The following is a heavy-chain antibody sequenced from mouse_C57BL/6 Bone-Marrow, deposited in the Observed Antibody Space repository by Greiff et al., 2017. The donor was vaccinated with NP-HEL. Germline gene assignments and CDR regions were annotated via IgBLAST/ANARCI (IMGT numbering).Heavy chain of an antibody. CDR3: ARGDYYGSSWYFDV. D-gene: IGHD1-1*01. J-gene: IGHJ1*03. Sequence: QVQLQQPGAELVMPGASVKLSCKASGYTFTSYWMHWVKQRPGQGLEWIGEIDPSDSYTNYNQKFKGKSTSTVDKSSSTAYMQLSSLTSEDSAVYYCARGDYYGSSWYFDVWGTGTTVTVSS. CDR2: IDPSDSYT. V-gene: IGHV1-69*01. CDR1: GYTFTSYW.